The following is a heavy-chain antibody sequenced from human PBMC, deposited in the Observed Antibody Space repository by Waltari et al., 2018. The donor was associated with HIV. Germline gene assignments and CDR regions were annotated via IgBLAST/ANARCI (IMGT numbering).Heavy chain of an antibody. Sequence: QVQLQESGPGLVKPSETLSLTCTVSGGSISSYYWRWIRQPPGKGLEWIGYIYYSGRTNYNPSLKSRFTISVDTSKNQFSLKLSSVTAADTAVYYCARDDLYRSGLDVWGQGTTVTVSS. D-gene: IGHD2-8*01. CDR1: GGSISSYY. CDR3: ARDDLYRSGLDV. CDR2: IYYSGRT. V-gene: IGHV4-59*01. J-gene: IGHJ6*02.